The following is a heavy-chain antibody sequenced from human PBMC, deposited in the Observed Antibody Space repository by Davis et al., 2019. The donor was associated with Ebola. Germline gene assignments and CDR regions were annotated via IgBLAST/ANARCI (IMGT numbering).Heavy chain of an antibody. J-gene: IGHJ4*02. D-gene: IGHD3-10*01. V-gene: IGHV3-23*01. Sequence: GESLRISCAASGFTFSSYAMSWVRQAPGKGLEWVSAISGSGGSTYYADSVKGRFTISRDNSKNTLYLQMNSLRAEDTAVYYCAKIQLLWFGELAYWGQGTLVTVSS. CDR3: AKIQLLWFGELAY. CDR2: ISGSGGST. CDR1: GFTFSSYA.